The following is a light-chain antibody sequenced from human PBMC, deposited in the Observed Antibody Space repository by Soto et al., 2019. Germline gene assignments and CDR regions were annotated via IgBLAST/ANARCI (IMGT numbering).Light chain of an antibody. CDR1: SSNIGSNY. CDR3: GTWDSSLSAGV. J-gene: IGLJ2*01. V-gene: IGLV1-51*01. CDR2: DNN. Sequence: QSVLTQPPSVSAAPGQKVTISCSGSSSNIGSNYVFWYQQLPGTAPKLLISDNNKRPSGIPDRFSGSKSGTSATLGITGLQTGDEADYYCGTWDSSLSAGVFGGGTKLTVL.